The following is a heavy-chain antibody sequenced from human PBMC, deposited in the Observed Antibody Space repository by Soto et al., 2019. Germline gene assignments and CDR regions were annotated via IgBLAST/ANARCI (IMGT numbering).Heavy chain of an antibody. CDR2: INAGNGNT. V-gene: IGHV1-3*01. CDR3: GRDVRHYYYYYGMDV. Sequence: ASVKVSCKASGYTFTSYAMHWVRQAPGQRLEWMGWINAGNGNTKYSQKFQGRVTITRDTSASTAYMELSSLRSEDTAVYYCGRDVRHYYYYYGMDVWGQGTTVTVSS. CDR1: GYTFTSYA. J-gene: IGHJ6*02.